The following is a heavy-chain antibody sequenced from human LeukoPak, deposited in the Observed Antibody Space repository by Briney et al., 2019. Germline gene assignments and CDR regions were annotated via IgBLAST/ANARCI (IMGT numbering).Heavy chain of an antibody. Sequence: KLGGSLRLSCAASGFTFSDYYMSWIRQAPGKGLEWVSYISSSGSTIYYADSVKGRFTISRDNAKNSLYLQMNSLRAEDTAVYYCARNIPSSWSWGWFDPWGQGTLVTVSS. D-gene: IGHD6-13*01. J-gene: IGHJ5*02. CDR2: ISSSGSTI. CDR3: ARNIPSSWSWGWFDP. CDR1: GFTFSDYY. V-gene: IGHV3-11*01.